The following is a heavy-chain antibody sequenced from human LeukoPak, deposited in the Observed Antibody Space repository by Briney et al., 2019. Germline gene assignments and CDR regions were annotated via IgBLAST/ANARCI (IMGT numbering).Heavy chain of an antibody. CDR3: ARAAMPSYYYDYMDV. D-gene: IGHD2-2*01. Sequence: SETLSLTCSVSGGSISSYYWXXXXXPXGXXXXXXGRIYSSGSTNYKPSLKXRVTMSVDTSXXXFSLNLSPVTAADTAVYYCARAAMPSYYYDYMDVWGKGTTVTVSS. CDR1: GGSISSYY. CDR2: IYSSGST. J-gene: IGHJ6*03. V-gene: IGHV4-4*07.